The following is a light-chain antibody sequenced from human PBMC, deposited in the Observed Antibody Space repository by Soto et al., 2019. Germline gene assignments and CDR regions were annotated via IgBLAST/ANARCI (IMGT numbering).Light chain of an antibody. CDR2: DDS. V-gene: IGLV1-40*01. Sequence: QSVLTQPPSVSGAPGQRVTISCTGSSSNIGAGYDVHWYQQLPGTAPKLLIYDDSNRPSGVPDRFSGSQSGTSASLAITGLQAEDEADYYCQSYDSRLSGSVFGGGTQLTVL. CDR3: QSYDSRLSGSV. J-gene: IGLJ2*01. CDR1: SSNIGAGYD.